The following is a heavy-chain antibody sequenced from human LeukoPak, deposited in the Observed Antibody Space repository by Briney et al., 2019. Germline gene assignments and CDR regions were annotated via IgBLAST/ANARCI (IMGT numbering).Heavy chain of an antibody. V-gene: IGHV3-21*01. CDR2: ISSSSSYI. Sequence: GGSLRLSCAASGFTFSSYTMNWVRPAPAKGLEWVSSISSSSSYIYYADSVKGRFTISRDNAKNSLYLQMNSLRAEDTAVYYCARDRDLYFDYWGQGTLVTVSS. J-gene: IGHJ4*02. D-gene: IGHD3-10*01. CDR1: GFTFSSYT. CDR3: ARDRDLYFDY.